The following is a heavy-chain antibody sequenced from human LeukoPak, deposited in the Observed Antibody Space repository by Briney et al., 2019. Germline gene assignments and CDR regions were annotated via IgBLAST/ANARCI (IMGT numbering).Heavy chain of an antibody. CDR3: ARGYFDSSGYYYFDY. CDR1: GGSISSYY. Sequence: KPSETPSLTCTVSGGSISSYYWSWIRQPAGKGLEWIGRIYTSGSTNYNPSLKGRVTMSVDTSKNQFSLKLSSVTAADTAVYYCARGYFDSSGYYYFDYWGQGTLVTVSS. CDR2: IYTSGST. J-gene: IGHJ4*02. D-gene: IGHD3-22*01. V-gene: IGHV4-4*07.